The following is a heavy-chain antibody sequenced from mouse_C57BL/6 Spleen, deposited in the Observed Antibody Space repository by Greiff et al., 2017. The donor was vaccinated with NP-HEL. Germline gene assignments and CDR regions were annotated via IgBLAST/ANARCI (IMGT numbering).Heavy chain of an antibody. CDR1: GYAFSSSW. J-gene: IGHJ4*01. CDR2: IFPGDGDT. D-gene: IGHD2-3*01. V-gene: IGHV1-82*01. CDR3: AIDYDGYYDYYAMDY. Sequence: QVQLQQSGPELVKPGASVKISCKASGYAFSSSWMNWVKQRPGKGLEWIGRIFPGDGDTNYNGKFKGKATLTADTSSDTAYMQLSSLTSEDSAVYVCAIDYDGYYDYYAMDYWGQGTSVTVSS.